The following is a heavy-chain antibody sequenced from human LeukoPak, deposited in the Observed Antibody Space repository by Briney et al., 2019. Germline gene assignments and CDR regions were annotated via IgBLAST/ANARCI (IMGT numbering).Heavy chain of an antibody. CDR3: ARVQSSGWYPPSALYYYYGMDV. J-gene: IGHJ6*02. CDR1: GYTFTSYG. V-gene: IGHV1-18*01. Sequence: ASVKVSCKASGYTFTSYGISWVRQAPGQGLEWMGWISAYNGNTNYAQKLQGRVTMTTDTSTSTAYMELRSPRSDDTAMYYCARVQSSGWYPPSALYYYYGMDVWGQGTTVTVSS. CDR2: ISAYNGNT. D-gene: IGHD6-19*01.